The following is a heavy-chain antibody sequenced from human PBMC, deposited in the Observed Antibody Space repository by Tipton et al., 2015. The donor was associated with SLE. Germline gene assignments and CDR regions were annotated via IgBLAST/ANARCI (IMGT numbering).Heavy chain of an antibody. CDR2: IYTSGST. Sequence: TLSLTCTVSGGSISSGTYYWSWIRPPAGKGLEWIGRIYTSGSTNYNPSLKSRVTISVDTSKNQFSLKLSSVTAADTAVYYCARDVTIFGVDYYYYYMDVWGKGTTVTVSS. V-gene: IGHV4-61*02. CDR3: ARDVTIFGVDYYYYYMDV. J-gene: IGHJ6*03. CDR1: GGSISSGTYY. D-gene: IGHD3-3*01.